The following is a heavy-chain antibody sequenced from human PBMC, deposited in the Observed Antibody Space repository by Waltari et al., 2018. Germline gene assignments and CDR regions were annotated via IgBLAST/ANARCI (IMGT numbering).Heavy chain of an antibody. V-gene: IGHV1-46*03. J-gene: IGHJ4*02. CDR2: FSPSGAGT. CDR3: ATFVSGSFTFPDY. D-gene: IGHD3-16*01. CDR1: GFTFRNSY. Sequence: QFQLVQSGAEVKKPGASVKVSCEPSGFTFRNSYVHWVRQAPGQGLEWMALFSPSGAGTRYAEKFQGRVTLTRDTSTSTVYMDLSSLRSEDTAVYYCATFVSGSFTFPDYWGQGTLVTVSS.